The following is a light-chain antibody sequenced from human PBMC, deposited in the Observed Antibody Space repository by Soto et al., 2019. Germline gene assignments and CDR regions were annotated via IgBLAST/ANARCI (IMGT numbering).Light chain of an antibody. CDR1: QGIGIY. Sequence: DIQMTQSPSSLSASAGDRVTITCRASQGIGIYLAWFLQRPGQVPELLIYDASTLHSGVPSRFRGSGSGTDFTLTISSLQPEDDATYYCQNYNSVPLTFGGGTKVEIK. V-gene: IGKV1-27*01. CDR2: DAS. J-gene: IGKJ4*01. CDR3: QNYNSVPLT.